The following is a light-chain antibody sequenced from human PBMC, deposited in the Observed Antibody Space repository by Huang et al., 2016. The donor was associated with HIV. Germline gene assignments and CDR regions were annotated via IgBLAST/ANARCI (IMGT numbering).Light chain of an antibody. CDR2: GAS. V-gene: IGKV3-15*01. Sequence: EQVMAQSPGTLSVSPGERATLSCRASDRVSTNVAWYQQRPGQAPRLLIYGASTRATGIPARFSCSGSGTEFALTISSMQSEDFAVYYCQQYNNWPVTFGGGTKVEIK. J-gene: IGKJ4*01. CDR1: DRVSTN. CDR3: QQYNNWPVT.